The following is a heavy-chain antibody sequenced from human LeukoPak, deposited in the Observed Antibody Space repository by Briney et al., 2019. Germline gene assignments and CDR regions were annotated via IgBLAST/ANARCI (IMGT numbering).Heavy chain of an antibody. V-gene: IGHV4-39*01. CDR1: GGSISSSSYS. Sequence: SETLSLTCTVSGGSISSSSYSWGWIRQPPGKGLEWIGSIYYSGSTYYNPSLKSRVTIPVDTSKNQFSLKLSSVTAADTAVYYCASSSTVIGSSWYYIDWFDPWGQGTLVTVSS. J-gene: IGHJ5*02. CDR2: IYYSGST. D-gene: IGHD6-13*01. CDR3: ASSSTVIGSSWYYIDWFDP.